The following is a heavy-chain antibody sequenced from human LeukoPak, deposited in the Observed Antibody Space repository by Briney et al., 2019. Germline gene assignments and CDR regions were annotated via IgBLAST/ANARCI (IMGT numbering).Heavy chain of an antibody. V-gene: IGHV3-21*01. CDR1: GFTFSSYS. J-gene: IGHJ4*02. CDR2: ISSGGSYI. Sequence: GGXLRLSCAASGFTFSSYSMNWVRQAPGKGLEWVSSISSGGSYIYYADSVKGRFTISRDKAKNSLYLQMNSLRADDTAVYYCAKKYSSGWLDYWGQGTLVTVSS. D-gene: IGHD6-19*01. CDR3: AKKYSSGWLDY.